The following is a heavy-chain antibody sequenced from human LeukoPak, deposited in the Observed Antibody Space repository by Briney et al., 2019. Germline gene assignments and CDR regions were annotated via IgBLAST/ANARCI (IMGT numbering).Heavy chain of an antibody. Sequence: GGSLRLSCAASGFTFSDYSMNWVRQAPGKGLEWVSSISDDSNYIYYADSVKGRFTISRDNAKNSLYLQMNSLRAEDTAVYYCAKEEAMVSMVRGASFDYWGQGTLVTVSS. CDR3: AKEEAMVSMVRGASFDY. D-gene: IGHD3-10*01. CDR1: GFTFSDYS. V-gene: IGHV3-21*01. J-gene: IGHJ4*02. CDR2: ISDDSNYI.